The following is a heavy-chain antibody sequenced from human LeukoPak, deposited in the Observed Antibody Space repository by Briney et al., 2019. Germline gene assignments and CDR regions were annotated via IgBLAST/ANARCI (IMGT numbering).Heavy chain of an antibody. CDR1: GFTFSSYP. D-gene: IGHD3-16*01. V-gene: IGHV3-30-3*01. CDR2: ISYDGSNK. J-gene: IGHJ4*02. Sequence: GGSLRLSCAASGFTFSSYPMHWVRHAPGKGLEWVAVISYDGSNKYYADSVKGLFTISRDNSKNTLYLQMNSLRAEETAVYYCARTFPGGGGFDYWGQGTLVTVSS. CDR3: ARTFPGGGGFDY.